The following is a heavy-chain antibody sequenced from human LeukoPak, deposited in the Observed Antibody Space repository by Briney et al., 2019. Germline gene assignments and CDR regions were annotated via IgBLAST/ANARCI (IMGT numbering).Heavy chain of an antibody. J-gene: IGHJ5*02. CDR2: ISSSGGTI. D-gene: IGHD3-3*01. CDR1: GFTFSDYY. V-gene: IGHV3-11*01. Sequence: PGGSLRLSCAASGFTFSDYYMSWIRQAPGKGLEWVSYISSSGGTIYYADSVKGRFTISRNNAKNSLYLQMNSLRAEDTAVYYCARDKGLRLLEGSRWFDLWGQGTLVTVSS. CDR3: ARDKGLRLLEGSRWFDL.